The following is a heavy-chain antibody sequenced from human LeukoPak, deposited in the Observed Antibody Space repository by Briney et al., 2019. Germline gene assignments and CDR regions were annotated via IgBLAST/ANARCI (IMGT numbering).Heavy chain of an antibody. CDR2: IYYSGST. D-gene: IGHD3-22*01. Sequence: SETLSLTCTVSGGSISSGDYYWSWIRQPPGKCLEWIGYIYYSGSTYYNPSLKSRVTISVDTSKNQFSLKLSSVTAADTAVYYCARVRYYDSSGYPWGQGTLVTVSS. J-gene: IGHJ5*02. CDR3: ARVRYYDSSGYP. V-gene: IGHV4-30-4*08. CDR1: GGSISSGDYY.